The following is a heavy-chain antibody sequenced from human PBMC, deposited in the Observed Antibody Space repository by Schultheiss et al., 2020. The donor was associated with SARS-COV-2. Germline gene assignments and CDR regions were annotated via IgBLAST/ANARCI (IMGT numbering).Heavy chain of an antibody. Sequence: SETLSLTCTVSGGSISSGGYYWSWIRQHPGKGLEWIGYIYYSGSTNYNPSLKSRVTISVDTSKNQFSLKLSSVTAADTAVYYCARPGSLLLWFGDLGDAFDIWGQGTMVTVSS. D-gene: IGHD3-10*01. V-gene: IGHV4-61*08. CDR1: GGSISSGGYY. CDR3: ARPGSLLLWFGDLGDAFDI. J-gene: IGHJ3*02. CDR2: IYYSGST.